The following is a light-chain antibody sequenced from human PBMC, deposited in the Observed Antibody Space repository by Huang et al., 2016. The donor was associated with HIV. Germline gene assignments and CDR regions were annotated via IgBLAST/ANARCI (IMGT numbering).Light chain of an antibody. Sequence: DIVLTQSPGTLSLSPGERATLSCRASQSVCGTCLAWYQQKPCQAPRLLIYDASSRATGVPDRFSGRGSGTDFTRTISRLEPEDVAVYYCQQYGSSPRAFGQGTKLEIK. CDR1: QSVCGTC. J-gene: IGKJ2*01. CDR3: QQYGSSPRA. CDR2: DAS. V-gene: IGKV3-20*01.